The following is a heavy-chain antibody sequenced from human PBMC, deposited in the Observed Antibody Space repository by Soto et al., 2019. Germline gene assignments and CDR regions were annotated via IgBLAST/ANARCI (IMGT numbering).Heavy chain of an antibody. J-gene: IGHJ6*01. CDR2: ISGSDGST. CDR3: VKDWTGDTCPCMDV. D-gene: IGHD2-8*02. CDR1: GSTFNNYA. Sequence: EVQLLESGGGLVQPGGSLRLSCAASGSTFNNYAMTWVRQAPGKGLEWVSTISGSDGSTYYADSVKGRLTISRDNSKNARYLQMSILRAEDTALYYCVKDWTGDTCPCMDVWGQGTTVTVSS. V-gene: IGHV3-23*01.